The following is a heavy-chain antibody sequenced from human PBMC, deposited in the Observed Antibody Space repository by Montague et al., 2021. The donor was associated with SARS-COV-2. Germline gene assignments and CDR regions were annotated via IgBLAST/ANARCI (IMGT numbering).Heavy chain of an antibody. D-gene: IGHD6-19*01. V-gene: IGHV4-59*08. J-gene: IGHJ4*02. Sequence: SETLSLTCTVSGGSISSYYWSWIRQPPGKGLEWIGYIYYSGSTNXXPSLKSRVTISVDTSKNQFSLKLSSVTAADTAVYYCARQSGRLWGIAVAGAFDYWGQVTLVTVSS. CDR1: GGSISSYY. CDR3: ARQSGRLWGIAVAGAFDY. CDR2: IYYSGST.